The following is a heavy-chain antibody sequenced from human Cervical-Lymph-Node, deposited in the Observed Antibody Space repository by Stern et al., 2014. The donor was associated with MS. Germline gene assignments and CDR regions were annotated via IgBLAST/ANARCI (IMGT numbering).Heavy chain of an antibody. J-gene: IGHJ4*02. V-gene: IGHV4-61*02. CDR3: ARDGVSPYYFDY. CDR1: GGSISSGSYY. CDR2: IYTSGST. Sequence: QVQLQESGPGLVKPSQTLSLTCTVSGGSISSGSYYWSWIRQPAGKGLEWIGRIYTSGSTNYNPSLKSRVTISVDTSKNQFPRKLSSVTAADTAVYYCARDGVSPYYFDYWGQGTLVTVSS.